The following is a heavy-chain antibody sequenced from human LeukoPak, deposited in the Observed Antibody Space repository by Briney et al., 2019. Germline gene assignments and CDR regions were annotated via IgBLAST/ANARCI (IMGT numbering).Heavy chain of an antibody. Sequence: SETLSLTCTVSGGSVSSGSYYWSWIRQPPGKGLEWIGYIYYSGSTNYNPSLKSRVTISVDTSKNQFSLKLSSVTAVDTAVYYCARYYYDSSGSFDYWGQGTLVTVSS. CDR3: ARYYYDSSGSFDY. V-gene: IGHV4-61*01. CDR1: GGSVSSGSYY. J-gene: IGHJ4*02. CDR2: IYYSGST. D-gene: IGHD3-22*01.